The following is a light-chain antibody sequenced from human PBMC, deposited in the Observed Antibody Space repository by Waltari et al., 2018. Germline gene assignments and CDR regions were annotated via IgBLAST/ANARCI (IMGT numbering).Light chain of an antibody. V-gene: IGLV2-11*01. Sequence: QSALTQPHSVSASPGQSVTIPCSGSINDVGVEDYVSWYQQLPGKAPKLILYDVVKPPSGVPSRFSGSKYGTTASLTISGLQTDDEATYYCCSYAGAYTFVFGGWTKLTVL. J-gene: IGLJ3*02. CDR1: INDVGVEDY. CDR3: CSYAGAYTFV. CDR2: DVV.